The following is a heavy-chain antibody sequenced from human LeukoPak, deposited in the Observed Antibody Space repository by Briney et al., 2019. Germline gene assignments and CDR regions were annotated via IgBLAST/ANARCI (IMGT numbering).Heavy chain of an antibody. CDR2: ISAYNGNT. J-gene: IGHJ3*02. V-gene: IGHV1-18*01. CDR3: ARPLGGGDDAFDI. D-gene: IGHD3-10*01. Sequence: GASVNVSFKASGYTFPSYGTSWVRQAPAQGLEWMGWISAYNGNTNYAQKLQGRVTMPKDTSTSTAYMELRSLRSDDTAVYCCARPLGGGDDAFDIWDQGTMVTVSS. CDR1: GYTFPSYG.